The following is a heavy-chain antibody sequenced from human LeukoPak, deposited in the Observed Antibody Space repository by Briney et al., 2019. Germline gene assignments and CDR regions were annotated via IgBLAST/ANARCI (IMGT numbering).Heavy chain of an antibody. CDR1: GYTFTDYY. V-gene: IGHV1-2*02. J-gene: IGHJ4*02. CDR3: ARGLAYYDSSGYPTI. D-gene: IGHD3-22*01. Sequence: ASVKVSCKASGYTFTDYYIHWVRQAPGQGREGMGWISPHTGGSNHTQTFQGRVTMTRDTSTSTVHMELSRLTSDDTAMYYCARGLAYYDSSGYPTIWGQGTLVTVSS. CDR2: ISPHTGGS.